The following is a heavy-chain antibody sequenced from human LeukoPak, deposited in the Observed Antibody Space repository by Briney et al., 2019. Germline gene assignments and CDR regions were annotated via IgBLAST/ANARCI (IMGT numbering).Heavy chain of an antibody. Sequence: GGSLRLSCAASRFTFSSYWMTWVRQAPGKGLEWVANIKQDGSEQYYAGSVKGRFTISRDNTKNSLFLQMNSLRAEGTAVYYCAREGGYGGVFDYWGQGTLVTVSS. D-gene: IGHD5-12*01. V-gene: IGHV3-7*03. CDR1: RFTFSSYW. CDR2: IKQDGSEQ. J-gene: IGHJ4*02. CDR3: AREGGYGGVFDY.